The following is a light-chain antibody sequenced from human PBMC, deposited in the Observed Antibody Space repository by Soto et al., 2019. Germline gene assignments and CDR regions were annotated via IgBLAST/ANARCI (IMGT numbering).Light chain of an antibody. CDR3: KSYTSASTYV. CDR1: GNHIATYNY. J-gene: IGLJ1*01. CDR2: DVT. Sequence: SVLTQPASVSGCPGQSITISCPGTGNHIATYNYVSWYQHHPGKAPKFIIYDVTNRPSGVSDRFSGSKSGNTASLTISGLQAEDEADYFCKSYTSASTYVFGTGTKVTVL. V-gene: IGLV2-14*03.